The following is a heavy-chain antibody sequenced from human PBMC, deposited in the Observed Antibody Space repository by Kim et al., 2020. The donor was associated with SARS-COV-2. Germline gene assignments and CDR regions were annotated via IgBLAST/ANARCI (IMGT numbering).Heavy chain of an antibody. CDR2: IYHSGST. CDR1: GYSISSGYY. Sequence: SETLSLTCTVSGYSISSGYYWGWIRQPPGKGLEWIGSIYHSGSTYYNPSLKSRVTISVDTSKNQFSLKLSSVTAADTAVYYCARVGFATYYDFWSGYSLDYWGQGTLVTVSS. J-gene: IGHJ4*02. V-gene: IGHV4-38-2*02. CDR3: ARVGFATYYDFWSGYSLDY. D-gene: IGHD3-3*01.